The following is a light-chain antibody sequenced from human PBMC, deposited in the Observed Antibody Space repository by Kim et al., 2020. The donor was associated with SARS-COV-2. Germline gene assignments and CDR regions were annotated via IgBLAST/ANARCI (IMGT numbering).Light chain of an antibody. J-gene: IGKJ2*01. Sequence: LSPGEKATLSCRASQSVSSSCLAWFQQKPGQAPRLLIYDASSRATGIPDRFSGSGSGADFSLTISRLEPEDFAIYYCQQCGSSPQTFGQGTKLEI. CDR3: QQCGSSPQT. V-gene: IGKV3-20*01. CDR2: DAS. CDR1: QSVSSSC.